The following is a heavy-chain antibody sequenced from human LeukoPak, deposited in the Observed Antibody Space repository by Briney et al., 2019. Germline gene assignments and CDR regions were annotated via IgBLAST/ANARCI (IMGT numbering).Heavy chain of an antibody. Sequence: ASVKVSCKASGYTFTGYYIHWVRQAPGQGLEWMGWINPNSGGTNYAQKFQGRVTMTRDTSISTAYMELRRLRSDDTAVYYCASNAGIFAVAGLTDAFDIWGQGTMVTVSS. J-gene: IGHJ3*02. CDR3: ASNAGIFAVAGLTDAFDI. D-gene: IGHD6-19*01. CDR2: INPNSGGT. CDR1: GYTFTGYY. V-gene: IGHV1-2*02.